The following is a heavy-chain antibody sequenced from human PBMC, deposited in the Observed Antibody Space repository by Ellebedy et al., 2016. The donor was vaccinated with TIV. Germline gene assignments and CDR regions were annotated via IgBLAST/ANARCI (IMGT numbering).Heavy chain of an antibody. CDR1: GFAFHDYA. V-gene: IGHV3-9*01. J-gene: IGHJ4*02. Sequence: PGGSLRLSCAASGFAFHDYAMQWVRQAPGKGLEWVSSISWHSATIGYADSVKGRFTISRDSAKNSLYLQMNSLRAEDTALYYCARGDYYGSGAYCDYWGQGNLVTVSS. CDR2: ISWHSATI. CDR3: ARGDYYGSGAYCDY. D-gene: IGHD3-10*01.